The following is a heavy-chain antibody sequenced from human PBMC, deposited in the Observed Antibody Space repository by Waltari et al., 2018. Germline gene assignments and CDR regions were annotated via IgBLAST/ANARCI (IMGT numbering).Heavy chain of an antibody. J-gene: IGHJ4*02. CDR3: ARASTMNDFWSGYYAR. Sequence: QVQLVQSGAEVKKPGASVKVSCKASGYTFTGYYMHWVRQAPGQGLEWMGWSNPSSGGTNYAQKFQGRVTMTSDTSISTAYMELSSLNFDDTAIFYCARASTMNDFWSGYYARWGQGTLVTVSS. CDR2: SNPSSGGT. V-gene: IGHV1-2*02. D-gene: IGHD3-3*01. CDR1: GYTFTGYY.